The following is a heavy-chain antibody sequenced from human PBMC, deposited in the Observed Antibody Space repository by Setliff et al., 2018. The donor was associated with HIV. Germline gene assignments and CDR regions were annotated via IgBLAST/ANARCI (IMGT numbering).Heavy chain of an antibody. J-gene: IGHJ3*01. CDR1: GYTFTAYY. D-gene: IGHD1-26*01. CDR2: IHPNTGST. V-gene: IGHV1-2*06. CDR3: AKQGYSDSLYAFDV. Sequence: ASVKVSCKTSGYTFTAYYIYWVRQAPGHGLELMGRIHPNTGSTNYLQEFQGRVTITRDTSMSTVYMALTGLTSDDAAVYYCAKQGYSDSLYAFDVWGQGTMVTVS.